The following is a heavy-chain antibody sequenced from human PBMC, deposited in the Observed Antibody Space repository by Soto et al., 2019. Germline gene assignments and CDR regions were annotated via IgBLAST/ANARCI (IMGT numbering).Heavy chain of an antibody. CDR3: ARDRGVASWKRTPLFDP. J-gene: IGHJ5*02. CDR2: INPNSGGT. Sequence: ASVKVSCKASGYTFTGYYMHWVRQAPGQGLEWMGWINPNSGGTNYAQKFQGRVTMTRDTSISTAYMELSRLRSDDTAVYYCARDRGVASWKRTPLFDPWGQGTLVTVSS. V-gene: IGHV1-2*02. CDR1: GYTFTGYY. D-gene: IGHD5-12*01.